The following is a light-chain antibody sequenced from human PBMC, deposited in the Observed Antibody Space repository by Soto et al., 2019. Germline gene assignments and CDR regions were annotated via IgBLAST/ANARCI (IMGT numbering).Light chain of an antibody. V-gene: IGKV3-20*01. CDR3: HQYGTSPRT. Sequence: EIVLTQSPGTLSLSPGERATLSCRASQSVSSMNLAWYQQKPGQPPRLLIYGASSRATGIPDRFSGSGSGTDFTLTITTLEPDDFAVYYCHQYGTSPRTFGQGTKVDIK. CDR1: QSVSSMN. CDR2: GAS. J-gene: IGKJ1*01.